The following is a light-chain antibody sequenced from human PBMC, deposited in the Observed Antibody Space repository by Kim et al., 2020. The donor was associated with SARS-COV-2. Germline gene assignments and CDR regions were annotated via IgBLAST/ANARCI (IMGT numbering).Light chain of an antibody. CDR3: QQYDSVPLT. Sequence: DIQMTQSPSSLSASVGDRVTITCQASQDINKYLSWYQQKPGKAPQLLIYDASKLDTGVPSRFSGSGSGTDFTLTISSLQPEDFATYYCQQYDSVPLTFGGGTKVDIK. CDR1: QDINKY. V-gene: IGKV1-33*01. CDR2: DAS. J-gene: IGKJ4*01.